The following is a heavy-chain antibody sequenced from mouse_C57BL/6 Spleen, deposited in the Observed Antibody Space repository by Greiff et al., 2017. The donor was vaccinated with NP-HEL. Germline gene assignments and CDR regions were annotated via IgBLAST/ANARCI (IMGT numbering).Heavy chain of an antibody. D-gene: IGHD1-1*01. J-gene: IGHJ2*01. Sequence: EVQLQQSGPELVKPGASVKISCKASGYTFTDYYMNWVKQSHGKSLEWIGDINPNNGGTSYNQKFKGKATLTVDKSSSTAYMELRSLTSEDSAVYYCARYYYGSSYEGFDYWGQGTTLTVSS. CDR3: ARYYYGSSYEGFDY. CDR2: INPNNGGT. CDR1: GYTFTDYY. V-gene: IGHV1-26*01.